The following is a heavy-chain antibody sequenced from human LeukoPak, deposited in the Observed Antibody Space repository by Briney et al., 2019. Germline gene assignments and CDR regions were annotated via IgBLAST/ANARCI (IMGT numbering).Heavy chain of an antibody. J-gene: IGHJ4*02. CDR1: GFNFNAYS. Sequence: GGSLRLSCAASGFNFNAYSMHWVRQAPGKGLEWVAVISYDGSDKYYADSVKGRFTISRDNSKNTLYLQMNSLRAEDTAVYYCAKGGGNYYDTLFDYWGQGTLVTVSS. V-gene: IGHV3-30*04. CDR3: AKGGGNYYDTLFDY. CDR2: ISYDGSDK. D-gene: IGHD3-22*01.